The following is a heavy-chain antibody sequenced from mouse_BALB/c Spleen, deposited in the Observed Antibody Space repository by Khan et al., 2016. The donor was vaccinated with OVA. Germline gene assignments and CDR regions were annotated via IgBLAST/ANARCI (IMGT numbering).Heavy chain of an antibody. CDR1: GYSFTGYF. Sequence: IQLVQSGPELVKPGASVKISCKASGYSFTGYFIHWVMQSHGKSLEWIGRINPHIGETFYNQKFRGKATLTVDESSSTAHMELRSPASEDSAVYFCARIYGSDFDYWGQGTTLTVSS. V-gene: IGHV1-20*02. D-gene: IGHD1-1*01. CDR2: INPHIGET. CDR3: ARIYGSDFDY. J-gene: IGHJ2*01.